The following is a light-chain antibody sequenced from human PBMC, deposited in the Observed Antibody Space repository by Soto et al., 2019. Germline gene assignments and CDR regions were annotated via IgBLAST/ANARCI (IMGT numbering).Light chain of an antibody. Sequence: ESQTTQSPSTRSASVGRSVSITFTSRQSISSWLAWYQQKPGKAPKLLIYDASGLESGVPSRFRGSGSGTEFTLAIGSLQTDDFATYYCKQYNSDPGTFGQGTMVDIK. J-gene: IGKJ1*01. CDR1: QSISSW. CDR3: KQYNSDPGT. CDR2: DAS. V-gene: IGKV1-5*01.